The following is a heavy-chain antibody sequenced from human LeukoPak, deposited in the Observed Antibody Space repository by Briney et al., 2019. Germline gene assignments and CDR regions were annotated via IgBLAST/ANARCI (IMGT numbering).Heavy chain of an antibody. CDR1: GFTFSSYA. Sequence: GGSLRLSCAASGFTFSSYAMSWVRQAPGQGLESVSAISGSGGSTYYADSVKGRFTISRDNSKNTLYLQMNSLTAEDTAVYYCAGSTVTTVSYYYGMDVWGQGTTVTVSS. CDR2: ISGSGGST. CDR3: AGSTVTTVSYYYGMDV. D-gene: IGHD4-17*01. V-gene: IGHV3-23*01. J-gene: IGHJ6*02.